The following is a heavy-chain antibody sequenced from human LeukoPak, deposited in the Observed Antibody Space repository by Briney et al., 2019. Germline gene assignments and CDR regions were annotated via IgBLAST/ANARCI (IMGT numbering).Heavy chain of an antibody. CDR3: ARGTGSDSWYIDY. V-gene: IGHV3-66*01. J-gene: IGHJ4*02. CDR1: GFHVSSKY. Sequence: SGGSLRISCAISGFHVSSKYMSRVRQAPGEGLEWISVIYSGGSTYYADSVKGRFTISRDNDKNSLYLQMNSLRDEDTAVYYCARGTGSDSWYIDYWGQGTLVSVSS. CDR2: IYSGGST. D-gene: IGHD6-13*01.